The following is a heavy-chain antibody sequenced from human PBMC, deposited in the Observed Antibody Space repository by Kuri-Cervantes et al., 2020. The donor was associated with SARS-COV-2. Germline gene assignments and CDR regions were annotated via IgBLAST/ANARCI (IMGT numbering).Heavy chain of an antibody. CDR3: ARGTGVLYYFDK. CDR1: GGSISSYY. V-gene: IGHV4-59*01. J-gene: IGHJ4*02. D-gene: IGHD3/OR15-3a*01. CDR2: IYYSGST. Sequence: SETLSLTCTVSGGSISSYYWSWIRQPPGKGLEWIGYIYYSGSTNYNPSLKSRVTISVDTSKNQFSLNLRSLTAADTAVYYCARGTGVLYYFDKWGQGTLVTVSS.